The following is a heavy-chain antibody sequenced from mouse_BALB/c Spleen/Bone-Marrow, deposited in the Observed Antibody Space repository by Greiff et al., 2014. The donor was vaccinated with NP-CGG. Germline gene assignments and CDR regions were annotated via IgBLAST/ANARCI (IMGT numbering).Heavy chain of an antibody. CDR3: ARGGVRGGYWYFDV. J-gene: IGHJ1*01. Sequence: VKLQESGAELMKPGASVKISCKATGYTFSSYWIEWVKQRPGHGLEWIGEILPGSGSTNYNEKFKGKATFTADTSSNTAYMQPSSLTSADSAVYSCARGGVRGGYWYFDVWGAGTTVTVSS. V-gene: IGHV1-9*01. CDR2: ILPGSGST. CDR1: GYTFSSYW.